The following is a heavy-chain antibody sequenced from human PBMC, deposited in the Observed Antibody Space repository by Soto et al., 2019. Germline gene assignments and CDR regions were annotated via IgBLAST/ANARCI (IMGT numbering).Heavy chain of an antibody. V-gene: IGHV4-39*01. CDR1: GGSISSSSYY. CDR2: IYYSGST. J-gene: IGHJ4*02. D-gene: IGHD2-15*01. CDR3: ARRMGGGSYYFDY. Sequence: SETLSLTCTVSGGSISSSSYYWGWIRQPPGKGLEWIGSIYYSGSTYYNPSLKIRVTISVDTSKNQFSLKLSSVTAADTAVYYCARRMGGGSYYFDYWGQGTLVTVSS.